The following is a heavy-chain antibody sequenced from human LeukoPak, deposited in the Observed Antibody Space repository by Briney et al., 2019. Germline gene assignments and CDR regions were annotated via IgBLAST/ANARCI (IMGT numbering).Heavy chain of an antibody. V-gene: IGHV3-21*01. Sequence: RGSLRLSCAASGFTFSSYSMNWVRQAPGKGLEWVSSISSSSTYIYDADLAKGRFTISRDNSKNSLYLQMNSLGAEDTAVYYCARQGAGDYHFDSWGQGTLVTVSS. J-gene: IGHJ4*02. CDR1: GFTFSSYS. CDR3: ARQGAGDYHFDS. D-gene: IGHD4-17*01. CDR2: ISSSSTYI.